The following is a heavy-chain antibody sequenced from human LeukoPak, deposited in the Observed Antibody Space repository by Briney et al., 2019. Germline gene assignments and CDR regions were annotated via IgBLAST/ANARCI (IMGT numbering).Heavy chain of an antibody. V-gene: IGHV3-48*04. D-gene: IGHD5-12*01. Sequence: PGGSLRLSCAASGFTFSSYSMNWVRQGPGMGLEWVSYISSSSSTIYCADSVKGRFTISRDNAKNSLYLQMNSLRAEDTAVYYCARYYSGYDAFDIWGQGTMVTVSS. CDR3: ARYYSGYDAFDI. CDR1: GFTFSSYS. J-gene: IGHJ3*02. CDR2: ISSSSSTI.